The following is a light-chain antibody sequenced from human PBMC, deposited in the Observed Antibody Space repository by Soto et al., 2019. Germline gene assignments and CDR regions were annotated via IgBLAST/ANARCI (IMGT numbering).Light chain of an antibody. CDR3: QEYNHWHPIT. CDR2: GAS. CDR1: QTIRGL. V-gene: IGKV3-15*01. J-gene: IGKJ4*01. Sequence: EIVLTQSPATLSLSPGERATLSCRTSQTIRGLLNWYQQRPGQAPRLLIYGASIRATGIPARFSGSGSGTEFTLTISSLQSEDLAVYYCQEYNHWHPITFGGGTKVEIK.